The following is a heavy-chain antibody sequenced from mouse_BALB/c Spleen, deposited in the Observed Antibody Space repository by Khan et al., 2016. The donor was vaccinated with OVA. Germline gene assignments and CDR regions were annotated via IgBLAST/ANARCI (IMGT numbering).Heavy chain of an antibody. Sequence: QVQLQQSGAELVKPGASVKLSCKASGYAFTSYQMYWVKQRPGQGLEWIGEMTPSNGNTNFTEKFKTKATLTVDTSSSTAYMQLTSLTSEDSAVCYCSRGGYGGFAHWGQGTLVTVSA. CDR1: GYAFTSYQ. D-gene: IGHD3-1*01. J-gene: IGHJ3*01. CDR3: SRGGYGGFAH. V-gene: IGHV1S81*02. CDR2: MTPSNGNT.